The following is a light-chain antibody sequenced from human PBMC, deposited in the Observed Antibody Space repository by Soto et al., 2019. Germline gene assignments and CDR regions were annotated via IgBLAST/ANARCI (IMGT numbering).Light chain of an antibody. V-gene: IGKV3-11*01. CDR2: DAS. J-gene: IGKJ3*01. Sequence: EIVLTQSPATLSLSPGERATLSCRASQSVGSFLAWYQQKSGQAPRLLIYDASNRAPGIPARFSGSGSGTDFTLTISSLEHEDFAVYYCQQRSNWLGTFGPGTKVDIK. CDR1: QSVGSF. CDR3: QQRSNWLGT.